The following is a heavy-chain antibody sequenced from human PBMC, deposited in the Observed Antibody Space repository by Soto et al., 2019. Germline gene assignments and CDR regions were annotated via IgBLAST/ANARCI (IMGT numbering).Heavy chain of an antibody. CDR1: GGSISSGGYY. Sequence: PSETLSLTCTVSGGSISSGGYYWSWIRQHPGKGLEWIGYIYYSGSTYYNPSLRSRVTISVDTSKNQFSLKLSSVTAADTAVYYCARAFYGSSGYFGFGFDYWGQGTRVTVSS. CDR3: ARAFYGSSGYFGFGFDY. D-gene: IGHD3-22*01. CDR2: IYYSGST. V-gene: IGHV4-31*03. J-gene: IGHJ4*02.